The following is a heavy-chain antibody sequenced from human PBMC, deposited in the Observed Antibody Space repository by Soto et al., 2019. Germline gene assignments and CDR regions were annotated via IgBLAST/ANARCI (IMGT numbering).Heavy chain of an antibody. CDR1: GDSVSSNSAA. CDR2: TYYRSKWYN. CDR3: ARDRIPANPMVATSYNWFDP. J-gene: IGHJ5*02. D-gene: IGHD5-12*01. Sequence: PSQTLSLTCAISGDSVSSNSAAWNWIRQSPSRGLEWLGRTYYRSKWYNDYAVSVKSRITINPDTSKNQFSLQLNSVTPEDTAVYYCARDRIPANPMVATSYNWFDPWGQGTLVTVSS. V-gene: IGHV6-1*01.